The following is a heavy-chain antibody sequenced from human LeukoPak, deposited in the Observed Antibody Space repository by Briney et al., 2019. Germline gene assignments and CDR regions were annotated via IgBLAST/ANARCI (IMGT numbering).Heavy chain of an antibody. CDR1: GYTFAGYY. J-gene: IGHJ6*03. Sequence: ASVKVSCKASGYTFAGYYMHWVRQAPGQGLEWMGWINPNSGGTIYAQKFQGRVTMTEDTSTDTAYMELSSLRSEDTAVYYCATAIPFMVATPYYYYYMDVWGKGTMVTVSS. D-gene: IGHD5-12*01. CDR3: ATAIPFMVATPYYYYYMDV. CDR2: INPNSGGT. V-gene: IGHV1-2*02.